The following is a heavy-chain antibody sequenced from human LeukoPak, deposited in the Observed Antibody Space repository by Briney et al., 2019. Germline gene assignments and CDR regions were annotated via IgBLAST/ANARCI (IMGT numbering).Heavy chain of an antibody. D-gene: IGHD2-21*01. CDR3: AVAPGDY. CDR1: GFTFSSYA. J-gene: IGHJ4*02. V-gene: IGHV3-30*04. Sequence: GGSLRLSCAASGFTFSSYAMHWVRQAPGKGLEWVAVISYDGSNKYYADSVKGRFTISRDNSKNTLYLQMNRLTSDDTALFYCAVAPGDYWGQGTQVTVSS. CDR2: ISYDGSNK.